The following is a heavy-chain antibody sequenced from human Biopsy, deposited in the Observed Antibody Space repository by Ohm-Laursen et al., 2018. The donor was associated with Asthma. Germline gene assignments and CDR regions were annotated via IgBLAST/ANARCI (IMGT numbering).Heavy chain of an antibody. J-gene: IGHJ6*02. Sequence: SDTLSLTCTVSGGSINIGDYYWSWIRQHPVKGLEWIGHIYYSGSTYYNPSLKSRVSISLDTSKNQFSLSLTSVTAADTAVYFCARVASYGDLYFGIDVWGPGTTVSVS. V-gene: IGHV4-30-4*02. D-gene: IGHD4-17*01. CDR2: IYYSGST. CDR1: GGSINIGDYY. CDR3: ARVASYGDLYFGIDV.